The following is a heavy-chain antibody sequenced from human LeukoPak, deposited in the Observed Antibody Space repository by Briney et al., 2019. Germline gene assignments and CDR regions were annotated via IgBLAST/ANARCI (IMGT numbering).Heavy chain of an antibody. J-gene: IGHJ4*02. Sequence: PSETLSLTCAVSGGSFSGYYWSWIRQPPGKGLEWIGEINHSGSTNYNPSLKSRVTISVDTSKNQFSLKLSSVTAADTAVYYCARGHGYYDSSGYSYYFDYWGQGTLVTVSS. CDR1: GGSFSGYY. CDR2: INHSGST. D-gene: IGHD3-22*01. V-gene: IGHV4-34*01. CDR3: ARGHGYYDSSGYSYYFDY.